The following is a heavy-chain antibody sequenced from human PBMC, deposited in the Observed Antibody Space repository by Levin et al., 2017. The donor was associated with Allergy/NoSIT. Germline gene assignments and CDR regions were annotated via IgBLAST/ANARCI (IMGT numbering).Heavy chain of an antibody. J-gene: IGHJ3*02. V-gene: IGHV1-69*06. CDR3: ARDYKGHLYDYVWGRNYAFDI. CDR2: IIPIFGTA. CDR1: GGTFSSYA. D-gene: IGHD3-16*01. Sequence: KISCKASGGTFSSYAISWVRQAPGQGLEWMGGIIPIFGTANYAQKFQGRVTITADKSTSTAYMELSSLRSEDTAVYYCARDYKGHLYDYVWGRNYAFDIWGQGTMVTVSS.